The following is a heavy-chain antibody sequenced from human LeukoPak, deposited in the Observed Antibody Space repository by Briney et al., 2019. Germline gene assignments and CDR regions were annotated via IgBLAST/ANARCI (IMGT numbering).Heavy chain of an antibody. J-gene: IGHJ5*02. Sequence: PSETLSLTCAVYGGSFSGYYWSWIRQPPGKGLEWIGEINHSGSTNYNPSLKSRVTISVDTSKNQFSLKLSSVTAADTAVYYCARAPRGLPQWQWMNQVHWFDPWGQGTLVTVSS. CDR3: ARAPRGLPQWQWMNQVHWFDP. V-gene: IGHV4-34*01. D-gene: IGHD6-19*01. CDR2: INHSGST. CDR1: GGSFSGYY.